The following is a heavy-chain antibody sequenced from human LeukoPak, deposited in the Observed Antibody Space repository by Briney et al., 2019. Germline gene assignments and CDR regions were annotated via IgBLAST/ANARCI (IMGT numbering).Heavy chain of an antibody. CDR3: AGGGGGDGSGWSTTDY. Sequence: PGGSLRLSCVASGFTFSSYWMSWVRQAPGKGLEWVANINQDGSEKYDVDSAKGRFTISRDNAKNSLYLQMNSLRVEDTAMDYWAGGGGGDGSGWSTTDYWGQGTLVTISS. V-gene: IGHV3-7*04. J-gene: IGHJ4*02. CDR1: GFTFSSYW. D-gene: IGHD6-19*01. CDR2: INQDGSEK.